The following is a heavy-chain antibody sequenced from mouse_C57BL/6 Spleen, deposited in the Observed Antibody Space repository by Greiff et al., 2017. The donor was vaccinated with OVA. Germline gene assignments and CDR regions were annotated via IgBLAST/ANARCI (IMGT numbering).Heavy chain of an antibody. J-gene: IGHJ4*01. D-gene: IGHD1-1*01. CDR1: GYTFTDYN. CDR3: ARGDLLLRPHYYAMDY. CDR2: INPNNGGT. V-gene: IGHV1-22*01. Sequence: EVQLQQSGPELVKPGASVKMSCKASGYTFTDYNMHWVKQSHGKSLEWIGYINPNNGGTSYNQKFKGKATLTVNKSSSTAYMELRSLTSEDSAVYYCARGDLLLRPHYYAMDYWGQGTSVTVSS.